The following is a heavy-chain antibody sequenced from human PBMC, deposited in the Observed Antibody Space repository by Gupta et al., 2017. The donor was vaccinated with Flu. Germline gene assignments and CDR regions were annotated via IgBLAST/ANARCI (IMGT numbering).Heavy chain of an antibody. J-gene: IGHJ4*02. CDR2: IYYSGST. V-gene: IGHV4-39*01. D-gene: IGHD1-26*01. CDR1: GGSISSSSYY. CDR3: ARQLVGATTEIDY. Sequence: QLQLQESGPGLVKPSETLSLTCTVSGGSISSSSYYWGWIRQPPGKGLEWIGSIYYSGSTYYNPSLKSRVTISVDTSKNQFSLKLSSVTAADTAVYYCARQLVGATTEIDYWGQGTLVTVSS.